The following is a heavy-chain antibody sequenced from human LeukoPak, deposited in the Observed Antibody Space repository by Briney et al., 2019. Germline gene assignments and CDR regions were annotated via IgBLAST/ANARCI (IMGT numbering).Heavy chain of an antibody. CDR2: INPNSGGT. D-gene: IGHD3-9*01. CDR1: GYTFTGYY. CDR3: ARSKDILTGYCFDY. J-gene: IGHJ4*02. Sequence: GASVKVSCKASGYTFTGYYMHWVRQAPGQGLEWMGWINPNSGGTNYAQKFQGRVTMTRDTSISTAYMELSRLIFDDTAVYYCARSKDILTGYCFDYWGQGTLVTVSS. V-gene: IGHV1-2*02.